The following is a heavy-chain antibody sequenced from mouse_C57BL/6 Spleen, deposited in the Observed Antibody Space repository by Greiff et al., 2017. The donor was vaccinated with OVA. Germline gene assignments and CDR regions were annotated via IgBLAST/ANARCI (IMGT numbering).Heavy chain of an antibody. Sequence: DVKLVESGGGLVKPGGSLKLSCAASGFTFSDYGMHWVRQAPEKGLEWVAYISSGSSTIYYADTVKGRFTISRDNAKNTLFLQMTSLRSEDTAMYYCADSNPYYYAMDYWGQGTSVTVSS. J-gene: IGHJ4*01. CDR2: ISSGSSTI. V-gene: IGHV5-17*01. CDR3: ADSNPYYYAMDY. D-gene: IGHD2-5*01. CDR1: GFTFSDYG.